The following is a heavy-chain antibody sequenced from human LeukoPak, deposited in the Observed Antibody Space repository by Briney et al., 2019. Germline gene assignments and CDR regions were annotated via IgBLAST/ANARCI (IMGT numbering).Heavy chain of an antibody. CDR3: AKRGFCSSTTCSLYYYYDMDV. CDR2: ISGSGDSS. CDR1: GFTFSSYA. V-gene: IGHV3-23*01. D-gene: IGHD2-2*01. J-gene: IGHJ6*02. Sequence: GASLRLSCAASGFTFSSYAMSWVRQAPGKGLEWVSTISGSGDSSYYADSVKGRFTISRDDSKNTLYLQMNSLRAEDTAIYYCAKRGFCSSTTCSLYYYYDMDVWAKGPRSPSP.